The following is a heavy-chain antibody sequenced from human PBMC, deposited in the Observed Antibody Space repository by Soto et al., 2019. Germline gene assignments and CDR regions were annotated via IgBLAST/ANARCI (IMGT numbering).Heavy chain of an antibody. CDR3: ATSGYDTYFDY. Sequence: SETLSLTCTVSGGSISSYYWSWIRQPPGKGLEWIGYIYYSGSTNYNPSLKSRVTISVDTSKNQFSLKLSSVTAADTAAYYCATSGYDTYFDYWGQGTLVTVSS. D-gene: IGHD5-12*01. CDR1: GGSISSYY. CDR2: IYYSGST. J-gene: IGHJ4*02. V-gene: IGHV4-59*08.